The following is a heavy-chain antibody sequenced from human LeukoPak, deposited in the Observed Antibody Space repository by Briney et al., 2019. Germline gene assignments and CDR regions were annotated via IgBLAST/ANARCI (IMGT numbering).Heavy chain of an antibody. CDR2: INPSGGST. J-gene: IGHJ6*02. Sequence: ASVKVSCKASGYTFTSYYMHWVRQAPGQGLEWMGIINPSGGSTSYAQKFQGRVTMTRDTSTSTVYMELSSLRSGDTAVYYCARARSSSSDNYYYYYGMDVWGQGTTVTVSS. CDR3: ARARSSSSDNYYYYYGMDV. V-gene: IGHV1-46*01. D-gene: IGHD6-6*01. CDR1: GYTFTSYY.